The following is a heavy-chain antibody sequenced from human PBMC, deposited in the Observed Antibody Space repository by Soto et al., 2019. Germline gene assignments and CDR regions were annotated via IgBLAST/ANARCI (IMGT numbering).Heavy chain of an antibody. Sequence: SETLSLTCAVSGVSISTTYWWSWVRQPPGKGLEWIGEIDHSGSTAYDPSLQSQVTMSVDKSNNQFSLNLDCVTAADTAVYYCARAPLGAAGLDFWGQGTLVTVSS. V-gene: IGHV4-4*02. J-gene: IGHJ4*02. CDR1: GVSISTTYW. CDR2: IDHSGST. D-gene: IGHD6-13*01. CDR3: ARAPLGAAGLDF.